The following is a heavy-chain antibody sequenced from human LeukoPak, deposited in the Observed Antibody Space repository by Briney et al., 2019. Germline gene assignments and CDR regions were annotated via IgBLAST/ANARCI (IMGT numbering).Heavy chain of an antibody. J-gene: IGHJ4*02. V-gene: IGHV3-33*01. D-gene: IGHD1-26*01. CDR2: IWYDGSNK. CDR1: GFTFSSYG. Sequence: PGRSLRLSCAASGFTFSSYGMHWVRQAPGKGLEWVAVIWYDGSNKYYADSVKGRFTISRDNSKNTLYLQMNSLRAEDTAVYYCAVTKSGSYYEYYFDYWGQGTLVTVSS. CDR3: AVTKSGSYYEYYFDY.